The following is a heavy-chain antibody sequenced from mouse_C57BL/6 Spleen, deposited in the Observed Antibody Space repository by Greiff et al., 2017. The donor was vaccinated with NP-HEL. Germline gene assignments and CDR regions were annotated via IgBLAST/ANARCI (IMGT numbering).Heavy chain of an antibody. CDR1: GYTFTSYW. CDR2: IYPGSGST. CDR3: ARSGYGSSYDWYFDV. J-gene: IGHJ1*03. V-gene: IGHV1-55*01. D-gene: IGHD1-1*01. Sequence: VQLQQSGAELVKPGASVKMSCKASGYTFTSYWITWVKQRPGQGLEWIGDIYPGSGSTNYNEKFKSKATLTVDTSSSTAYMQLSSLTSEDSAVYDCARSGYGSSYDWYFDVWGTGTTVTVSS.